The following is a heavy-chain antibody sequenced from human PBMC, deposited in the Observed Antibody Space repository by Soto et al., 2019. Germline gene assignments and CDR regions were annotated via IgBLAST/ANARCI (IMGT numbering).Heavy chain of an antibody. CDR2: INPNTGGT. CDR3: ARDRHSYDNRGYSYYFNY. V-gene: IGHV1-2*02. J-gene: IGHJ4*02. Sequence: ASVKVSCKASGYTFTDYYIHWVRQAPRHGLEWMGWINPNTGGTHYAQKFQGRVTITRDTSIRTAYMQLSSLRSDDTAVYYCARDRHSYDNRGYSYYFNYWGQGTLVTVSS. CDR1: GYTFTDYY. D-gene: IGHD3-22*01.